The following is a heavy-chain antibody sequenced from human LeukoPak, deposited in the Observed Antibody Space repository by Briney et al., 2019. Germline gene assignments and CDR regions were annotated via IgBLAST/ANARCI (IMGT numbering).Heavy chain of an antibody. V-gene: IGHV4-38-2*02. CDR1: GYSISSGYY. D-gene: IGHD1-26*01. Sequence: SETLSLTCTVSGYSISSGYYWGWIRQPPGKGLEWIGSIYHSGSTYYNPSLKSRVTISVDTSKNQFSLKLSSVTAADTAVYYCARVPSGIPYFDYWGQGTLVTVSS. J-gene: IGHJ4*02. CDR3: ARVPSGIPYFDY. CDR2: IYHSGST.